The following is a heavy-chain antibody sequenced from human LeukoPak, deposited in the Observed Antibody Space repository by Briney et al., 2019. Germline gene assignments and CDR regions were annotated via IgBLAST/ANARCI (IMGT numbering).Heavy chain of an antibody. CDR2: ISYDGSNK. J-gene: IGHJ4*02. CDR1: GFTFSNHG. D-gene: IGHD3-22*01. Sequence: QPGRSLRLSCAASGFTFSNHGMHWVRQAPGKGLEWVAVISYDGSNKYYANSVEGRFTISRDNSKNTLFLQMSSLKTEDTAVYYCAKNYYDVSAYQPRESYFDYWGQGTLVTVSS. V-gene: IGHV3-30*18. CDR3: AKNYYDVSAYQPRESYFDY.